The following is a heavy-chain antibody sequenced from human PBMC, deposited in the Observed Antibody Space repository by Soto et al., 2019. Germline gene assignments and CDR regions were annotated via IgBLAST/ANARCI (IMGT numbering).Heavy chain of an antibody. V-gene: IGHV3-23*01. CDR3: AKDARRYFPPEYYFDY. CDR2: ISGSGGST. D-gene: IGHD3-9*01. CDR1: AFTFSSYS. Sequence: GRCLSLSSAASAFTFSSYSMSWVRQAPGKGLEWVSAISGSGGSTYYADSVKGRFTISRDNSKNTLYLQMNSLRAEDTAVYYCAKDARRYFPPEYYFDYWGQGTLVTVSS. J-gene: IGHJ4*02.